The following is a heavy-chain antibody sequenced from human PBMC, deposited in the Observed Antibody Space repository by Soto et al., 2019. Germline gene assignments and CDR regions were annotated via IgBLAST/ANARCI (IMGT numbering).Heavy chain of an antibody. J-gene: IGHJ5*02. CDR2: ISGDGSGA. D-gene: IGHD6-6*01. V-gene: IGHV3-74*01. CDR1: GFSFSSYW. CDR3: ARDRTGAIAALFSKIEYDP. Sequence: EVQLVESGGGLVQPGGSLRLSCAASGFSFSSYWLHWVRQAPGKGLEWVSRISGDGSGASYAESVKGRFTISRDNAKSTLYLQMNSLRAEDTAVYYCARDRTGAIAALFSKIEYDPWGQGTLVTVSS.